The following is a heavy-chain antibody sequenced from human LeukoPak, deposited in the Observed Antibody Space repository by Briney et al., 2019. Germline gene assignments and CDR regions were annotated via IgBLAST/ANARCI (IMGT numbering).Heavy chain of an antibody. J-gene: IGHJ4*02. D-gene: IGHD5-12*01. CDR3: ARDHIVAKLFDY. CDR2: ISAYNGNT. Sequence: ASVTVSCKASGCTFTCYGISWVRQAPGQGLEWMGWISAYNGNTNYAQKLQGRVTMTTDTSTSTAYMELRSLRSDDTAVYYCARDHIVAKLFDYWGQGTLVTVSS. CDR1: GCTFTCYG. V-gene: IGHV1-18*01.